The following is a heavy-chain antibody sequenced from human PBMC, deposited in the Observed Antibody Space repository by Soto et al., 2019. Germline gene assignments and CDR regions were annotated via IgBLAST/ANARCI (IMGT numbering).Heavy chain of an antibody. J-gene: IGHJ1*01. Sequence: ASVKVSCKASGYTFTSYAMHWVRQAPGQRLEWMGWINAGNGNTKYSQKFQGRVTITRDTSASTAYMELSSLRSEDTAVYYCATTTLLYCSGDSCYYRGYFQHWGQGTLVTVSS. D-gene: IGHD2-15*01. V-gene: IGHV1-3*01. CDR1: GYTFTSYA. CDR2: INAGNGNT. CDR3: ATTTLLYCSGDSCYYRGYFQH.